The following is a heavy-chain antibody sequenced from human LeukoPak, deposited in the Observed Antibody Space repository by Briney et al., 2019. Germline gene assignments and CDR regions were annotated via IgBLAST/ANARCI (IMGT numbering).Heavy chain of an antibody. CDR2: INHSGST. J-gene: IGHJ5*02. CDR1: GGSFSGYY. Sequence: SETLSLTCAVYGGSFSGYYWSWIRQPPGKGLEWIGEINHSGSTNYNPSLKSRVTISVDTSKNQFSLKLSSVTAADTAVYYCARLDLGYCSGGSCYSDWFDLWGQGTLVTVSS. CDR3: ARLDLGYCSGGSCYSDWFDL. D-gene: IGHD2-15*01. V-gene: IGHV4-34*01.